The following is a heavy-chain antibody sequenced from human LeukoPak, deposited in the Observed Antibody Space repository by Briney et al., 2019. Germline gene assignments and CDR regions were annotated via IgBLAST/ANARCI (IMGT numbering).Heavy chain of an antibody. V-gene: IGHV4-59*01. CDR3: ARVLGDGYNQGGFDP. J-gene: IGHJ5*02. Sequence: SETLSLTCSVSGGSISSYYWSWIRKPPGKGLEWIGYIYNSGSTNYNPSLKSRVTISVDTSKNQFSLNLSSVTAADTALYYCARVLGDGYNQGGFDPWGQGTLVTVSS. CDR1: GGSISSYY. CDR2: IYNSGST. D-gene: IGHD5-24*01.